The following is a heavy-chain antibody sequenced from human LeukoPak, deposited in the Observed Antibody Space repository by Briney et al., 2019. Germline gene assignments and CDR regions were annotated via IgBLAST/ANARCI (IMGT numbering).Heavy chain of an antibody. J-gene: IGHJ2*01. CDR1: GGSISSSSYY. CDR2: IYYSGST. Sequence: SETLSLTCTVSGGSISSSSYYWGWIRQPPGRGLELIGSIYYSGSTYYNPSLKSRVTISVDTSKNQFSLKLSSVTAADTAVYYCARCTNYYGSGSFSADYWYFDLWGRGTLVTVSS. CDR3: ARCTNYYGSGSFSADYWYFDL. V-gene: IGHV4-39*01. D-gene: IGHD3-10*01.